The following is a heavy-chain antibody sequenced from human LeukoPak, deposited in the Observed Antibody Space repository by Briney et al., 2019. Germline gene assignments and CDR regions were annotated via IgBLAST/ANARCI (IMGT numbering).Heavy chain of an antibody. CDR1: GFTFSSYE. J-gene: IGHJ4*02. D-gene: IGHD1-20*01. V-gene: IGHV3-48*03. Sequence: GGSLKLSCAASGFTFSSYEMNWVRQAPGKGLEWVSYISSSVSTIYYAHSVKGRVTISRDNAKNSLYLHMNSLRAEDTAVYYSASLQQSNWHDFFDYWRRATVVTVSS. CDR2: ISSSVSTI. CDR3: ASLQQSNWHDFFDY.